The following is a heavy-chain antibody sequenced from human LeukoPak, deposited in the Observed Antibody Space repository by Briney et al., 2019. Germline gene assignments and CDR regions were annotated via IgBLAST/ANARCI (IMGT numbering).Heavy chain of an antibody. D-gene: IGHD3-3*01. CDR3: ARLRIYDFWSGYYSRWFDP. J-gene: IGHJ5*02. CDR2: IYYSGST. V-gene: IGHV4-39*01. CDR1: GGSISSSSYD. Sequence: PSXXXSLTCTVSGGSISSSSYDWGWIRQPRGKGLEWIGSIYYSGSTCYNPSLKSRFTISVETTKNTFYLKLSSVTAADTAVYYCARLRIYDFWSGYYSRWFDPWGQGTLVTVSS.